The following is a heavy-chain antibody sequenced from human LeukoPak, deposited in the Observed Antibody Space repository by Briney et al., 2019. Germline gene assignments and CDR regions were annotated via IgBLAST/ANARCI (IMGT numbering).Heavy chain of an antibody. J-gene: IGHJ4*02. Sequence: GGSLRLSCAASGFTFDDYTMHWVRQAPGKGLEWVSLISWNGGSTYYAGSVKGRFTISRDNSKNSLYLQMNSLRTEDTALYYCARGAGGYDFYSDYWGQGTLVTVSS. CDR3: ARGAGGYDFYSDY. CDR1: GFTFDDYT. V-gene: IGHV3-43*01. D-gene: IGHD5-12*01. CDR2: ISWNGGST.